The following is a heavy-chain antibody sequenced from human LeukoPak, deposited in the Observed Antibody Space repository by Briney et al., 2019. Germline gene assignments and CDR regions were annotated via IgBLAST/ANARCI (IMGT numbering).Heavy chain of an antibody. J-gene: IGHJ5*02. CDR3: AKEYGGGFDP. CDR1: GFTFSSYS. Sequence: GGSLRLSCAASGFTFSSYSMNWVRQAPGKGLEWVSSISSSSGYIYYADSVKGRFTISRDNAKNSLYLQMNSLRAEDTAVYYCAKEYGGGFDPWGQGTLVTVSS. CDR2: ISSSSGYI. V-gene: IGHV3-21*01. D-gene: IGHD2-8*01.